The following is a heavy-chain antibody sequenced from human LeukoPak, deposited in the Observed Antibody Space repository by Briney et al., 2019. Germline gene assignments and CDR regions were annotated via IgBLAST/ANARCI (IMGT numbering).Heavy chain of an antibody. CDR2: INHSGST. Sequence: SETLSLTCTVSGGSISSGSYYWSWIRQPPGKGLEWIGEINHSGSTNYNPSLKSRVTISVDTSKNQFSLKLSSVTAADTAVYYCARRGYSSSWYNYWGQGTLVTVSS. CDR3: ARRGYSSSWYNY. J-gene: IGHJ4*02. D-gene: IGHD6-13*01. V-gene: IGHV4-39*07. CDR1: GGSISSGSYY.